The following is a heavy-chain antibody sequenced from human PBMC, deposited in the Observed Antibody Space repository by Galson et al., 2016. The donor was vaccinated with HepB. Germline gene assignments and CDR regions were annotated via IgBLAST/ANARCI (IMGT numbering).Heavy chain of an antibody. CDR3: LGHYYDSTGYYDY. Sequence: SLRLSCAASGFNFKGFAMHWVRQAPGKGLEWVAVISFDGTYTYYADSVRGRFTISRDNSKSTLYLQMHRLRTEDTAIYYCLGHYYDSTGYYDYWGQGTLVTVSS. D-gene: IGHD3-22*01. J-gene: IGHJ4*02. CDR1: GFNFKGFA. CDR2: ISFDGTYT. V-gene: IGHV3-30-3*01.